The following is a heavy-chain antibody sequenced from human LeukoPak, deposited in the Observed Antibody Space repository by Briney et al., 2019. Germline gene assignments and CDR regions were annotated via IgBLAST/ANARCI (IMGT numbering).Heavy chain of an antibody. CDR2: IYHSGST. CDR3: ARDVGYDTIDY. V-gene: IGHV4-38-2*02. D-gene: IGHD3-22*01. CDR1: GGSISSYY. J-gene: IGHJ4*02. Sequence: PSETLSLTCTVSGGSISSYYWSWIRQPPGKGLEWIGSIYHSGSTYYNPSLKSRVTISVDTSKNQFSLKLSSVTAADTAVYYCARDVGYDTIDYWGQGTLVTVSS.